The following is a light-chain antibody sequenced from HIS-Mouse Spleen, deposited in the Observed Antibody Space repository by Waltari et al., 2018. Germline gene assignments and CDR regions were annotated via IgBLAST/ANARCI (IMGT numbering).Light chain of an antibody. J-gene: IGLJ3*02. CDR3: SSYTSSSAWV. V-gene: IGLV2-14*01. CDR2: GGS. CDR1: SSDVGGYNY. Sequence: QSALTQPASVSGSPGQSITISCTGTSSDVGGYNYVSWYQQHPGKAPKLMIYGGSSRPSGVANRCAGAKSGNTASVTVSGLQAEDEADYYCSSYTSSSAWVFGGGTKLTVL.